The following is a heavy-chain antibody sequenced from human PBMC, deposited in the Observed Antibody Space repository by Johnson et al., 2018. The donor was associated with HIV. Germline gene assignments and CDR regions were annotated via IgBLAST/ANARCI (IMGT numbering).Heavy chain of an antibody. J-gene: IGHJ3*02. CDR1: GFTFRSYA. D-gene: IGHD1-7*01. CDR3: AKYKDNWNYGAFDI. CDR2: ISYDGSNK. Sequence: QVQLVESGGGVVQPGRSLRLSCAASGFTFRSYAMHWVRQAPGRGLEWVAVISYDGSNKYYADSVKGRFTISRDNSKNTLYLQMNSLRAEDTAVYYCAKYKDNWNYGAFDIWGQGTMVTVSS. V-gene: IGHV3-30*18.